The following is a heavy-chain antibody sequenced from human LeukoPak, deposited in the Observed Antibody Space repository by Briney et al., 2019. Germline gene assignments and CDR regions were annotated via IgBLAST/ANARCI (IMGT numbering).Heavy chain of an antibody. CDR3: ARGWISDSFDY. D-gene: IGHD5-12*01. Sequence: GGSLRLSCAASGFTFSTYEMNWVRQAPGKGLEWVSYISSSGSNIYYADSVKGRFTISRDNAKNSLYLQMNSLRAEDTAVYYCARGWISDSFDYWGQGTLVTVSS. CDR2: ISSSGSNI. CDR1: GFTFSTYE. J-gene: IGHJ4*02. V-gene: IGHV3-48*03.